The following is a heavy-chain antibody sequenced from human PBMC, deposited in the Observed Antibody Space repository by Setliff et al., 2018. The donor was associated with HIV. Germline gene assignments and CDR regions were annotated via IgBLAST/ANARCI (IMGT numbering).Heavy chain of an antibody. V-gene: IGHV4-38-2*02. CDR1: GHSISDGSC. CDR2: FSHSGTT. J-gene: IGHJ4*02. Sequence: PSETLSLTCTVSGHSISDGSCWGSIRQTPGKGLEWIGTFSHSGTTYYNPSLESRVTISVHTSQNQFSLKLNSVTAADTAVSYCARHSDRTGYYSPFDNWGQGTLVTVS. CDR3: ARHSDRTGYYSPFDN. D-gene: IGHD3-9*01.